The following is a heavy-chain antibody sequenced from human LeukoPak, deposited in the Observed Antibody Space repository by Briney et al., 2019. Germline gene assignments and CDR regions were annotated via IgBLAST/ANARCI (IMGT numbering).Heavy chain of an antibody. D-gene: IGHD3-16*01. CDR3: ARDSPLNYDYVRRGAFDI. J-gene: IGHJ3*02. CDR1: GYTFTSYG. Sequence: ASVKVSCKASGYTFTSYGISWVRQAPGQGLEWMGWISAYNGNTNYAQKLQGRVTMTTDTSTSTAYMELRSLRSDDTAVYYCARDSPLNYDYVRRGAFDIWGQGTMVTVSS. CDR2: ISAYNGNT. V-gene: IGHV1-18*01.